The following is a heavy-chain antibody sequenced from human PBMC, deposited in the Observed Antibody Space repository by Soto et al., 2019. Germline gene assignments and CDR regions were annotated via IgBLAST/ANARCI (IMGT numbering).Heavy chain of an antibody. CDR2: IWYDGSNK. J-gene: IGHJ4*02. CDR1: GFTFSSYG. CDR3: AREGLRGSSGYDPNYYFDY. V-gene: IGHV3-33*01. Sequence: QVQLVESGGGVVQPGRSLRLSCAASGFTFSSYGMHWVRQAPGKGLEWVAVIWYDGSNKYHADSVKGRFTISRDNSKNTLYLQMNSLRAEDTAVYYCAREGLRGSSGYDPNYYFDYWGQGTLVTVSS. D-gene: IGHD5-12*01.